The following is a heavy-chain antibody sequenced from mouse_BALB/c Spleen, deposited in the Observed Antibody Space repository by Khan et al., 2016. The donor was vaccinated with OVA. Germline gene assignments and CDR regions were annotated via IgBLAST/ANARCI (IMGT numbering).Heavy chain of an antibody. Sequence: QIQLVQSGPELKKPGETVKISCKASGYTFTNYGMNWVKQAPGKGLKWMGWINTNTGEPTYAEEFKGRFAFSLETSASTAYLQINNLKNEDTATYFCARGESGFAYWGQGTLVTVSA. CDR3: ARGESGFAY. CDR2: INTNTGEP. J-gene: IGHJ3*01. CDR1: GYTFTNYG. V-gene: IGHV9-3*02.